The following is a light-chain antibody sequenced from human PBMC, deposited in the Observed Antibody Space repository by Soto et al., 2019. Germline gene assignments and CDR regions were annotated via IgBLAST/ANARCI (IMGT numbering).Light chain of an antibody. CDR2: RNS. CDR3: AAWDDNLSGLYV. J-gene: IGLJ1*01. Sequence: QSVLTQSRSASGTPGQRVTISCSGSASTIGRNYVYWYQQLPGTAPKLLIYRNSQRPSGVPDRFSGSKSGTSASLAISGLRSEDEADYYCAAWDDNLSGLYVFGAGTKLTVL. V-gene: IGLV1-47*01. CDR1: ASTIGRNY.